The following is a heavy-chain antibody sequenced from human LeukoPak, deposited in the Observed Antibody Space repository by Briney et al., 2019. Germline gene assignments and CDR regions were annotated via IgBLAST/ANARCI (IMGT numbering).Heavy chain of an antibody. CDR1: GFTSSSYA. Sequence: GGSLRLSCAASGFTSSSYAMSWVRQAPGKGLEWVSAISGSGGSTYYADSVKGRFTISRDNSKNTLYLQMNSLRVEDTAVYYCARAGRDGYNYADYWGQGTLVTVSS. D-gene: IGHD5-24*01. CDR2: ISGSGGST. V-gene: IGHV3-23*01. J-gene: IGHJ4*02. CDR3: ARAGRDGYNYADY.